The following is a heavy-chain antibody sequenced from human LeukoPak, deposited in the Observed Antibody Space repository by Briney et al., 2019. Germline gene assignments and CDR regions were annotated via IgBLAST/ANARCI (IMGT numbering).Heavy chain of an antibody. CDR2: IYSGGST. CDR3: ARMTTVTYYFDY. J-gene: IGHJ4*02. D-gene: IGHD4-17*01. V-gene: IGHV3-53*01. Sequence: PGGSLRLSCAASGFTVSSNYMSWVRQAPGKGLEWVSVIYSGGSTYYADSVKSRFTISRDNSKNTLYLQMNSLRAEDTAVYYCARMTTVTYYFDYWGQGTLVTVSS. CDR1: GFTVSSNY.